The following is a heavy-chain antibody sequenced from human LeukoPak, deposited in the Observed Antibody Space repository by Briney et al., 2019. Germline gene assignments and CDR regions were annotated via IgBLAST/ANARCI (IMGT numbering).Heavy chain of an antibody. V-gene: IGHV4-30-2*01. CDR2: IYHSGST. Sequence: SQTLSLTCAVSGGSISSGGYSWSWIRQPPGKGLEWIGYIYHSGSTYNNPSLKSRVTISVDRSKNQFSLKLSSVTAADTAVYYCARGGGYCSSTSCPKKFDPWGQGTLVTVSS. CDR1: GGSISSGGYS. J-gene: IGHJ5*02. D-gene: IGHD2-2*01. CDR3: ARGGGYCSSTSCPKKFDP.